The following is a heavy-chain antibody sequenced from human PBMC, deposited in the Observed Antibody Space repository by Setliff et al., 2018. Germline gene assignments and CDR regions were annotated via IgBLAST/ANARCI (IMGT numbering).Heavy chain of an antibody. J-gene: IGHJ4*02. CDR3: ARDRTYYGSGTYTRWFDY. CDR2: IFYSGDT. V-gene: IGHV4-61*01. D-gene: IGHD3-10*01. Sequence: SETLSLTCTVSGDSITSGTYYWGWIRQPPGKGLEWIGFIFYSGDTKSNPSLKSRVTMSVDTSKNQFSLKLSSVTAADTAVYYCARDRTYYGSGTYTRWFDYWGQGTLVTVSS. CDR1: GDSITSGTYY.